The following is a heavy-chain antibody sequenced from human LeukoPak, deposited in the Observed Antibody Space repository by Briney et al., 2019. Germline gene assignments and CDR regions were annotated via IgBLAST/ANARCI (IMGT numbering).Heavy chain of an antibody. CDR2: IYNSGSI. V-gene: IGHV4-39*01. Sequence: SETLSLTCTVSGGSISRSPYYWGWIRQPPGKGLEWIGRIYNSGSIDYNPSLRSRVTMSVDTSKNQFSLKLSSVTAADTAVYYCASFGPAAKDYWGQGTLVTVSS. CDR1: GGSISRSPYY. J-gene: IGHJ4*02. D-gene: IGHD6-13*01. CDR3: ASFGPAAKDY.